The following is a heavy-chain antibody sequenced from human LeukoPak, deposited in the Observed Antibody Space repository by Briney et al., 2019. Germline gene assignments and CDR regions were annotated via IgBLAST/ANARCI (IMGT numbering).Heavy chain of an antibody. CDR3: ARGYSGSYRYFDY. J-gene: IGHJ4*02. Sequence: GGSLRLSCAASGFTFSSYSMNWVRQAPGKGLEWVSSISSSSYIYYADSVKGRFTISRDNAKNSLYLQMNSLRAEDTAVYYCARGYSGSYRYFDYWGQGTLVTVSS. CDR2: ISSSSYI. V-gene: IGHV3-21*01. D-gene: IGHD1-26*01. CDR1: GFTFSSYS.